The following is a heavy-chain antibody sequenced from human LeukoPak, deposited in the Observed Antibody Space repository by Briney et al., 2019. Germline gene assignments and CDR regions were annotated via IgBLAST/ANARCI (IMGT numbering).Heavy chain of an antibody. D-gene: IGHD4-11*01. V-gene: IGHV4-59*12. CDR3: AREKETTVKYYYYYYMDV. Sequence: SETLSLTCTVSGGSISSYYWSWIRQPPGKGREWIGYIYYSGSTNYNPSLKSRVTMSVDTSKNQFSLKLSSVTAADPAVYYCAREKETTVKYYYYYYMDVWGKGTTVTVSS. CDR1: GGSISSYY. CDR2: IYYSGST. J-gene: IGHJ6*03.